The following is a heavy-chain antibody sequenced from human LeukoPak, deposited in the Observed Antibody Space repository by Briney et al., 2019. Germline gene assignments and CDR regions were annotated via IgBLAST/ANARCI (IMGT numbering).Heavy chain of an antibody. CDR1: GFTFDDYA. D-gene: IGHD6-13*01. Sequence: GGSLRLSCAASGFTFDDYAMHWVRQAPGKGLEWVSLISWDGGSTYYADSVKGRFTISRDNSKNSLYLQMNSLRAEDTALYYCAKDPEDSSSWYSDWGQGTLVTVSS. J-gene: IGHJ4*02. CDR3: AKDPEDSSSWYSD. CDR2: ISWDGGST. V-gene: IGHV3-43D*03.